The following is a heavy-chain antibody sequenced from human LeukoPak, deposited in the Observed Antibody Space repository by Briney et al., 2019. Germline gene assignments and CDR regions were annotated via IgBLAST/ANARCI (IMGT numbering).Heavy chain of an antibody. CDR3: ERAVAGTTETDDY. Sequence: ASVKVSCKASGCTFTGYYMHWVRQAPGQGLEWMGWINPNSGGTNYAQKFQGRVTMTRDTSISTAYMELSRLRSDDTAVYYCERAVAGTTETDDYWGQGTLVTVSS. CDR2: INPNSGGT. J-gene: IGHJ4*02. D-gene: IGHD6-19*01. CDR1: GCTFTGYY. V-gene: IGHV1-2*02.